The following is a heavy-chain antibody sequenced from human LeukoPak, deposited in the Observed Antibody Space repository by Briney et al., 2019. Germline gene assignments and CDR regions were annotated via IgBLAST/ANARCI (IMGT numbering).Heavy chain of an antibody. D-gene: IGHD1-26*01. CDR3: ARGRIEWELLRYYYYYMDV. Sequence: ASVKVSCKASGYTFTSYGISWVRQAPGQGLEWMGWISAHNGNTNYAQKLQGRVTMTTDTSTSTAYMELRSLRSDDTAVYYCARGRIEWELLRYYYYYMDVWGKGTTVTISS. CDR2: ISAHNGNT. V-gene: IGHV1-18*01. J-gene: IGHJ6*03. CDR1: GYTFTSYG.